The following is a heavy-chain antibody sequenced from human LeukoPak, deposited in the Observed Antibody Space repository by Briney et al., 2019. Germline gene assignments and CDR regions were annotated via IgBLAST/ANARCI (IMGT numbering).Heavy chain of an antibody. D-gene: IGHD6-19*01. CDR3: AKSWYSSGWTENDY. J-gene: IGHJ4*02. Sequence: GGSLRLSCAASGFTFSSYEMNWVRQAPGKGLEWVSYTSSSGSTIYYADSVKGRFTISRDNAKNSLYLQMNSLRAEDTAVYYCAKSWYSSGWTENDYWGQGTLVTVSS. CDR1: GFTFSSYE. CDR2: TSSSGSTI. V-gene: IGHV3-48*03.